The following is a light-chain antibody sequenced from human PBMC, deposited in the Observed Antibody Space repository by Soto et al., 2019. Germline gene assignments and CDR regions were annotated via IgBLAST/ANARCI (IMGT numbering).Light chain of an antibody. CDR3: SSYTSSTTSVV. CDR2: EVS. J-gene: IGLJ2*01. V-gene: IGLV2-14*01. CDR1: SSDVGGHKY. Sequence: QSVLTRPASVSGSPGQSITISCTGTSSDVGGHKYVSWYQQHPDKAPKVLIFEVSNRPSGISNRFSGSKSGNTASLTISGLQAEDEADYYCSSYTSSTTSVVFGGGTKVTVL.